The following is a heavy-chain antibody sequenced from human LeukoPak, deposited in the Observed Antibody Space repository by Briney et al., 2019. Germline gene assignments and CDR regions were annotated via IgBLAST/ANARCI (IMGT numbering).Heavy chain of an antibody. CDR1: GFTFSSYG. Sequence: PGGSLRLSCAASGFTFSSYGMHWVRQAPGKGLEWVAVISYDGSNKYYADSVKGRFTISRDNSKNTLYLQMNSLRAEDAAVYYCAKDQAPTSDFWSGYYIDYYGMDVWGQGTTVAVSS. CDR3: AKDQAPTSDFWSGYYIDYYGMDV. CDR2: ISYDGSNK. J-gene: IGHJ6*02. V-gene: IGHV3-30*18. D-gene: IGHD3-3*01.